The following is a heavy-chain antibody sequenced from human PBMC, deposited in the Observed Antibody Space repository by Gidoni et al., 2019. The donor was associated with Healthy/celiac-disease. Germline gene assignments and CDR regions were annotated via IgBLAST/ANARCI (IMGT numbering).Heavy chain of an antibody. Sequence: QVQLVESGGGVVQPGRSLRLSCAASGFTSSRYAMPWVRQAPGKGLEWVAVISNDGSNKYYADSVKGRFTISRDNSKNTLYLQMNSLRAEDTAVYYCARAEVHYGDYVGVGAFDIWGQGTMVTVSS. CDR1: GFTSSRYA. CDR3: ARAEVHYGDYVGVGAFDI. CDR2: ISNDGSNK. D-gene: IGHD4-17*01. J-gene: IGHJ3*02. V-gene: IGHV3-30-3*01.